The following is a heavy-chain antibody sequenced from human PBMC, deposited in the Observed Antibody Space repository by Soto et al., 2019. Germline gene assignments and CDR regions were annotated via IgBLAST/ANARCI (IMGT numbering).Heavy chain of an antibody. D-gene: IGHD6-19*01. CDR3: ARRTKLGTAWYPDC. CDR2: IHYTGGT. Sequence: QVHLQESGPGLVKPSETLSLTCAVSGGSISGYSWSWIRQPPGKGLEWIGNIHYTGGTNYNPSLKSRLTMSLDTSKIQISLQLTSVTAADTAISYCARRTKLGTAWYPDCWGQGTLVTVSS. J-gene: IGHJ4*02. V-gene: IGHV4-59*08. CDR1: GGSISGYS.